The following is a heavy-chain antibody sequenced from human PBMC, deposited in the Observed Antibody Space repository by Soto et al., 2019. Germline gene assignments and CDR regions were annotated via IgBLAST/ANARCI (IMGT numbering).Heavy chain of an antibody. D-gene: IGHD3-22*01. CDR2: INPSGGGT. CDR1: GGTFSSYA. V-gene: IGHV1-46*01. CDR3: ARSGSSGYYLDY. Sequence: ASVKVSCKASGGTFSSYAFSWVRQAPGQGLEWMGIINPSGGGTTYAQKFQDRATMTRDTSTSTLYMKLTSLRSDDTAVYYCARSGSSGYYLDYWGQGTLVTVSS. J-gene: IGHJ4*02.